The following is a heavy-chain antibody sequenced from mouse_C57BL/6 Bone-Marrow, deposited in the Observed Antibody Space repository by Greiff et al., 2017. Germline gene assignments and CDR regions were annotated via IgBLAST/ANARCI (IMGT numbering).Heavy chain of an antibody. V-gene: IGHV6-3*01. D-gene: IGHD1-1*01. Sequence: EVKLVESGGGLVQPGGSMKLSCVASGFTFSNYWMNWVRQSPEKGLEWVAQIRLKSDNYATHYAESVKGRFTISRDDSKSSVYLQMNNLRAEYTGIYYCVCSYEGYYAMDYWGQGTSVTVSS. CDR2: IRLKSDNYAT. CDR1: GFTFSNYW. CDR3: VCSYEGYYAMDY. J-gene: IGHJ4*01.